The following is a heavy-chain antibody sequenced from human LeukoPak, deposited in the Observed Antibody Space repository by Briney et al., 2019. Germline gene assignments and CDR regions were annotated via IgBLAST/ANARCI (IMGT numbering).Heavy chain of an antibody. CDR2: IYHSGST. J-gene: IGHJ5*02. Sequence: SETLSLTCTVSGYSISSGYYWGWIRQPPGKGLEWIGSIYHSGSTYYNPSLKSRVTISVDTSKNQFSLKLSSVTAADTAVYYCAKYSSSYWFDPWGQGTTVTVSS. CDR1: GYSISSGYY. D-gene: IGHD6-13*01. CDR3: AKYSSSYWFDP. V-gene: IGHV4-38-2*02.